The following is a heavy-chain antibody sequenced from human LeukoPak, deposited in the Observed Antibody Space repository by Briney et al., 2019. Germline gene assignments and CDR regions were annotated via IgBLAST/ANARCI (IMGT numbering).Heavy chain of an antibody. CDR1: GGSISSYY. CDR3: ARGPDSPSYYYYMDV. D-gene: IGHD3-10*01. CDR2: IYYSGST. J-gene: IGHJ6*03. V-gene: IGHV4-59*08. Sequence: SETLSLTCTVSGGSISSYYWSWIRQPPGKGLEWIGYIYYSGSTNYNPSLKSRVTISVDTSKNQFSLRLSSVTAADTAVYYCARGPDSPSYYYYMDVWGKGTTVTVSS.